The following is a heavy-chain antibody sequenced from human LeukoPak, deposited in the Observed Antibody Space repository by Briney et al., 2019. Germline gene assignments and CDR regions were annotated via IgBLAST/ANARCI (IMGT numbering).Heavy chain of an antibody. J-gene: IGHJ1*01. CDR2: ISSSSSTI. CDR3: ATYSSLNRREFQF. V-gene: IGHV3-48*01. D-gene: IGHD3-22*01. CDR1: GFTFSSYS. Sequence: GGSLRLSCAASGFTFSSYSMNWVRQAPGKGLKWVSYISSSSSTIYYADSVKGRFTISRDNAKNSLYLQMNSLRAEDTAVYYCATYSSLNRREFQFWGQGTLLTVSS.